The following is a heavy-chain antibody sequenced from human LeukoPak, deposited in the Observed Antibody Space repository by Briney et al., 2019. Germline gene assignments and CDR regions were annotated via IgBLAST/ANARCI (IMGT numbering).Heavy chain of an antibody. CDR1: GGTFSSYA. J-gene: IGHJ4*02. D-gene: IGHD3-10*01. CDR2: IIPILGIT. CDR3: ARDEMLLWSESLY. V-gene: IGHV1-69*04. Sequence: SVKVSCKASGGTFSSYAISWVRQAPGQGLEWMGRIIPILGITNYAQKFQGKVTITADKSTSTAYMELRSLRSDDTAVYYCARDEMLLWSESLYWGQGTLVTVSS.